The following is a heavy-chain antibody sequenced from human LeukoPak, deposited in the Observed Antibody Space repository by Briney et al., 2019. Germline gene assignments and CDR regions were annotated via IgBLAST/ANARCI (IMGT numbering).Heavy chain of an antibody. Sequence: ASVKVSCKASGYTFTCYGISWERQAPGQGLEWMGWISAYNGNTDYAQKLQDRVTMTTDTSTSTAYMELRSLRSDDTAVYYCARNLYGSGSYYPGDYWGQGTLVTVSS. D-gene: IGHD3-10*01. V-gene: IGHV1-18*01. J-gene: IGHJ4*02. CDR2: ISAYNGNT. CDR3: ARNLYGSGSYYPGDY. CDR1: GYTFTCYG.